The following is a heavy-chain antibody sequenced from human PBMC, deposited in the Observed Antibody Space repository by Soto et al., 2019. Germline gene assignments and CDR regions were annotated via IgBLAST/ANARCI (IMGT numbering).Heavy chain of an antibody. Sequence: PSETLSLTCAVYGGSFSGYYWSWIRQPPGKGLEWIGEINHGGSTNYNPSLKSRVTISVDTSKNQFSLNLSSVTAADTAVYFCARVSCSSTTCYAFDDWGQGTLVTVSS. V-gene: IGHV4-34*01. J-gene: IGHJ4*02. CDR3: ARVSCSSTTCYAFDD. D-gene: IGHD2-2*01. CDR1: GGSFSGYY. CDR2: INHGGST.